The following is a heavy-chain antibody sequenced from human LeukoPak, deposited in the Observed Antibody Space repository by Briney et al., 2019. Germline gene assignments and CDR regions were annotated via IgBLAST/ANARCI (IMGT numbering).Heavy chain of an antibody. D-gene: IGHD2-2*01. CDR3: AKNLVVAGPDY. CDR1: GFTFSSYA. CDR2: IGGGGSK. V-gene: IGHV3-23*01. J-gene: IGHJ4*02. Sequence: QPGGSLRLSYAASGFTFSSYAMSWVRQAPGKGLEWVSGIGGGGSKYYADSVKGRFTISRDNSKNTLYLQMNSLRAEDTAVYYCAKNLVVAGPDYWGQGTLVTVTS.